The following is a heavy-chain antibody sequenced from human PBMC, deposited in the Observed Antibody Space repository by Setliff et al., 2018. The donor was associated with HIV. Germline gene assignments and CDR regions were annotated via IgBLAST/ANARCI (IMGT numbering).Heavy chain of an antibody. V-gene: IGHV1-46*01. Sequence: ASVKVSCKASGYTSTNYYMHWVRQAPGQGLEWMGIINPSDGRTSYAQKFQGRVTMTRDTSTSTVYMEVSSLRSDDTAVYYCARGTYFDYWGQGTLVTVSS. J-gene: IGHJ4*02. CDR3: ARGTYFDY. CDR2: INPSDGRT. CDR1: GYTSTNYY.